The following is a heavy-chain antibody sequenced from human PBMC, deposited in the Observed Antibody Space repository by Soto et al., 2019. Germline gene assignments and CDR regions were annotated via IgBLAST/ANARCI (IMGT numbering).Heavy chain of an antibody. Sequence: GGSLRLSCAASGFTVSSNYMSWVRQAPGKGLEWVSVIYSGGSTYYADSVKGRFTISRDNSKNTLYLQMNSLRAEDTAVYYCARDSHYGGNSNYYYYGMDVWGQGTTVTVSS. D-gene: IGHD4-17*01. CDR2: IYSGGST. CDR1: GFTVSSNY. CDR3: ARDSHYGGNSNYYYYGMDV. V-gene: IGHV3-53*01. J-gene: IGHJ6*02.